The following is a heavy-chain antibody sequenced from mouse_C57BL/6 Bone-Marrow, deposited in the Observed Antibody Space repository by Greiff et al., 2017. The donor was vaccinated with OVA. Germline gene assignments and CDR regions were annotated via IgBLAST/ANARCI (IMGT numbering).Heavy chain of an antibody. CDR3: ARRGLDSSGYGYFDY. Sequence: QVQLQQSGAELARPGASVKLSCKASGYTFTSYGISWVKQRTGQGLEWIGEIYPRSGNTYYNEKFKGKATLTADKSSSTAYMELRSLTSEDSAVYFCARRGLDSSGYGYFDYWGQGTTLTVSS. CDR2: IYPRSGNT. J-gene: IGHJ2*01. D-gene: IGHD3-2*02. V-gene: IGHV1-81*01. CDR1: GYTFTSYG.